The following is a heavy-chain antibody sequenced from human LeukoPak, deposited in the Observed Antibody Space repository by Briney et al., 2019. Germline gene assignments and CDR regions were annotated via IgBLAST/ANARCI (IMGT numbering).Heavy chain of an antibody. D-gene: IGHD3-3*01. J-gene: IGHJ4*02. Sequence: SETLSLTCTVSGGSISSYYWSWIRQPPGKGLEWIGYIYYSGSTNYNPSLKSRVTISVGTSKNQFSLKLSSVTAADTAVYYCARALYDFWSGYLVDYWGQGTLVTVSS. CDR1: GGSISSYY. CDR2: IYYSGST. V-gene: IGHV4-59*08. CDR3: ARALYDFWSGYLVDY.